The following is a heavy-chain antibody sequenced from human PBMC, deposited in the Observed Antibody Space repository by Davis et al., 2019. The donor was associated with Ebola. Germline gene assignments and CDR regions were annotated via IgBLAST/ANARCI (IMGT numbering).Heavy chain of an antibody. CDR1: GFTFSSYS. J-gene: IGHJ6*02. Sequence: GGPLRLSCPPSGFTFSSYSMNWVRQAPGKGLEWVSSIIISSSYIYYAASVKGRFTTSRDNAKNSLYLQMNSLRAEDTAVYYCARLNGIAAADNYYYYGMDVWGQGTTVTVSS. CDR3: ARLNGIAAADNYYYYGMDV. CDR2: IIISSSYI. D-gene: IGHD6-13*01. V-gene: IGHV3-21*01.